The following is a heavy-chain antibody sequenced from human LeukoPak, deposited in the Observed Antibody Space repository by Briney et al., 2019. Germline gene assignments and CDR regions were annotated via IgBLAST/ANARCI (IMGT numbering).Heavy chain of an antibody. CDR3: ARHPDSTVVERYYYYGMDV. CDR2: IYPGDSDT. Sequence: GESLQISCKGSGSRFTSYWIGGVGQMPGKGLEWMGIIYPGDSDTRYSTSFQGQVTISADKSISTAYLQWSSLKASDTAMYYCARHPDSTVVERYYYYGMDVWGQGTTVTVSS. CDR1: GSRFTSYW. J-gene: IGHJ6*02. V-gene: IGHV5-51*01. D-gene: IGHD4-23*01.